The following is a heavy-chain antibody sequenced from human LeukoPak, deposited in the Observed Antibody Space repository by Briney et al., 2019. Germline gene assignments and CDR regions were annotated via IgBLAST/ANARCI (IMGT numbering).Heavy chain of an antibody. CDR2: ISGSGGST. CDR1: GFTFSSYA. V-gene: IGHV3-23*01. J-gene: IGHJ4*02. CDR3: AKDSYPSGSYYYFDY. D-gene: IGHD1-26*01. Sequence: GASLRLSCAASGFTFSSYAMSWVRQAPGKGLEWVSAISGSGGSTYYADSVKGRFTISRDNSKNTLYLQMNSLRAEDTAVYYCAKDSYPSGSYYYFDYWGQGTLVTVSS.